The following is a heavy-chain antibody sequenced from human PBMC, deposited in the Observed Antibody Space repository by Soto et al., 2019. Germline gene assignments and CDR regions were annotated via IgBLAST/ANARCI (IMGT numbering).Heavy chain of an antibody. Sequence: PGGSLRLSCAASGFTFSSYWMSWVRQAPGKGLEWVANIKQDGSEKYYVDSVKGRFTISRDNAKNSLYLQMNSLRAEDTAVYYCARGTGYCSSTSCRLFDYWGQGTLVTVSS. CDR1: GFTFSSYW. V-gene: IGHV3-7*01. D-gene: IGHD2-2*01. CDR3: ARGTGYCSSTSCRLFDY. CDR2: IKQDGSEK. J-gene: IGHJ4*02.